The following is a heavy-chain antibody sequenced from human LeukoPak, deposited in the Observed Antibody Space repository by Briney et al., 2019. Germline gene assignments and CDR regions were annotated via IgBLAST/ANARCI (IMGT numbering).Heavy chain of an antibody. CDR2: LLYSGST. CDR3: ATNAGPSGAGDVLDI. D-gene: IGHD1-26*01. V-gene: IGHV4-59*11. Sequence: SETLSLTCTVSGGSINWHYWHWIRQSPGKGLEWIGHLLYSGSTSYNPSLESRVTISLDASKKNFSLKLTSVTAADTAVYYCATNAGPSGAGDVLDIWGHGTMVTVSS. J-gene: IGHJ3*02. CDR1: GGSINWHY.